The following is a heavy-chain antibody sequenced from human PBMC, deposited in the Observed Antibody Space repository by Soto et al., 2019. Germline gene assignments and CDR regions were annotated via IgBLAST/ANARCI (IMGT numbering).Heavy chain of an antibody. D-gene: IGHD1-1*01. CDR2: ISGSGGST. V-gene: IGHV3-23*01. CDR1: GFTFSSYA. J-gene: IGHJ3*02. CDR3: AKSNLAAPGKDAFDI. Sequence: GGSLRLSCAASGFTFSSYAMSWVRQAPGKGLEWVSAISGSGGSTYYADSVKGRFTISRDNSKNTLYPQMNSLRAEDTAVYYCAKSNLAAPGKDAFDIWGQGTMVTVSS.